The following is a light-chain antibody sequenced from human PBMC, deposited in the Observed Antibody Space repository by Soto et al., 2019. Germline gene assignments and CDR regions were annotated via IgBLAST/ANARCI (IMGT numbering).Light chain of an antibody. V-gene: IGLV2-14*01. J-gene: IGLJ1*01. CDR2: GVS. Sequence: QSALTQPASLSGSPGQSITISCTGTSSDIGAYDYVSWFQQHPGKAPKLMIYGVSNRPSGVSSRFSDSKSGNTASLTISGLQAEDEADYYCGSYTGSIYVFGTGTKLTVL. CDR3: GSYTGSIYV. CDR1: SSDIGAYDY.